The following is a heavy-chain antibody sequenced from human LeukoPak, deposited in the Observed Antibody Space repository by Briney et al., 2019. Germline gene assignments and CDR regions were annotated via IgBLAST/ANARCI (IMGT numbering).Heavy chain of an antibody. CDR2: ISSSSSYI. CDR3: ARANDNYYYYYMDV. D-gene: IGHD3-9*01. J-gene: IGHJ6*03. Sequence: GTLRLSCAASGFTFNTYGISWVRQAPGKGLEWVSSISSSSSYIYDADSVKGRFTISRDNAKNSLYLQMNSLRAEDTAVYYCARANDNYYYYYMDVWGKGTTVTIS. V-gene: IGHV3-21*01. CDR1: GFTFNTYG.